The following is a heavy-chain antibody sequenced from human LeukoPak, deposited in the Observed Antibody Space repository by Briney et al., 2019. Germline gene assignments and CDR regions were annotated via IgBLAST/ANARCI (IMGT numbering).Heavy chain of an antibody. Sequence: ASVKVSCKESGYASTSHYIHWVRQAPGQGLEWMGIINLSGDSTTYAHKFQGRVTMTRDTSTSTVYMELNSLRSEDTAVYFCSSYRFDFWGQGALGTVSS. J-gene: IGHJ4*02. CDR1: GYASTSHY. CDR2: INLSGDST. CDR3: SSYRFDF. V-gene: IGHV1-46*01.